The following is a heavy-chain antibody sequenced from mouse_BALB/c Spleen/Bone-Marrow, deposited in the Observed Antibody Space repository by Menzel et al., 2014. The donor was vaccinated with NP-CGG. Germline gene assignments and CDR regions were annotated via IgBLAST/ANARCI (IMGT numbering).Heavy chain of an antibody. J-gene: IGHJ1*01. D-gene: IGHD2-1*01. V-gene: IGHV5-17*02. CDR3: ARYYGNYSGYFDV. Sequence: EVQLVESGGGLVQPGGSRKLSCAASGFTFSSFGMHWVRQAPEKGLEWVAYISSGSSTIYYADTVKGRFTISRDNPKNTLFLQMTSLRFEDTAMYYCARYYGNYSGYFDVWGAGTTVTVSS. CDR1: GFTFSSFG. CDR2: ISSGSSTI.